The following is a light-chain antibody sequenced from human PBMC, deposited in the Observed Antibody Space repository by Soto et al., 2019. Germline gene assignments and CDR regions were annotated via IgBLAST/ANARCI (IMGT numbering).Light chain of an antibody. V-gene: IGLV1-47*01. CDR2: RNN. CDR1: SSNIETNY. Sequence: QYVLTQPPSASGTPGQRVTISCSGSSSNIETNYLYWYQQLPGTAPNVLIYRNNERPSRVPDRFSASKSGTSASLANSGLQSEEEAYYYCAAWDGSLSSWVVGGGTKLAVL. J-gene: IGLJ3*02. CDR3: AAWDGSLSSWV.